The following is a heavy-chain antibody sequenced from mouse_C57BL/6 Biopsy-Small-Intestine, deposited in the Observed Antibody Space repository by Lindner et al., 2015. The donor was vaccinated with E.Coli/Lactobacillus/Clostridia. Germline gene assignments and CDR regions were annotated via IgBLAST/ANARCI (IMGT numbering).Heavy chain of an antibody. CDR3: ARTGYYGSTSYWYFDV. J-gene: IGHJ1*03. V-gene: IGHV3-1*01. Sequence: VQLRESGPGMVKPSQSLSLTCTVTGYSITSGYDWHWIRHFPGNKLEWMGYISYSGSTNYNPSLKSRISITHDTSKNHFFLKLNSVTTEDTATYYCARTGYYGSTSYWYFDVWGTGTTVTVSS. D-gene: IGHD1-1*01. CDR1: GYSITSGYD. CDR2: ISYSGST.